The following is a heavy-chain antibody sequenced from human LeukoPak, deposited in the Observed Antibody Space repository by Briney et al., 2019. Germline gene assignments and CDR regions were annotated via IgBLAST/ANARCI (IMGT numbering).Heavy chain of an antibody. J-gene: IGHJ4*02. CDR1: GGSFSGYY. CDR2: INHSGST. D-gene: IGHD6-13*01. V-gene: IGHV4-34*01. CDR3: ARVRANWYEDY. Sequence: SETLSLTCAVYGGSFSGYYWSWIRQPPGKGLEWIWEINHSGSTNYNPSLKSRVTISVDTSKNQFSLKLSSVTAADTAVYYCARVRANWYEDYWGQGTLVTVSS.